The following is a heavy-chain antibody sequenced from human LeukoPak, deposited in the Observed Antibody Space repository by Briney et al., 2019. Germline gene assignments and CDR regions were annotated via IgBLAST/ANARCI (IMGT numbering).Heavy chain of an antibody. D-gene: IGHD4-17*01. CDR3: ARERGDYEYAFDI. CDR1: GFTFSSNY. J-gene: IGHJ3*02. Sequence: TGGSLRLSCAASGFTFSSNYMSWVRQAPGKGLEWVSVIYSGGSTYYADSVKGRFTISRHNSKNTLYLQMNSLRAEDTAVYYCARERGDYEYAFDIWGQGTMVTVSS. CDR2: IYSGGST. V-gene: IGHV3-53*04.